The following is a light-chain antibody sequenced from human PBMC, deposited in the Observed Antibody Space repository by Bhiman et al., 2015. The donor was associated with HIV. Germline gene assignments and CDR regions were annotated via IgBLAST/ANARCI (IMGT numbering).Light chain of an antibody. CDR1: KLGHKF. CDR3: QVWDSSSGHGV. CDR2: QDS. V-gene: IGLV3-1*01. J-gene: IGLJ3*02. Sequence: SYELTQPPSVSVSAGETATITCSGDKLGHKFVSWYQQKPGQSPVLVIYQDSKRPSGVPERFSASNSGNTATLTIRRVEAGDEADYFCQVWDSSSGHGVFGGGTKLTVL.